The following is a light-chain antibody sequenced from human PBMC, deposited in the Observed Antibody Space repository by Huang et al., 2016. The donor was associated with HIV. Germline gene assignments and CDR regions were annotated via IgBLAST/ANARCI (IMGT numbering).Light chain of an antibody. J-gene: IGKJ4*01. V-gene: IGKV3-11*01. CDR2: DAS. CDR1: QSVANY. Sequence: EIVLTQSPATLSLSPGETPTLSCRATQSVANYLAWYQQKPGQAPRLLIYDASNRAPGIPARFSGSGSGTDFTLTISSLEPDDFAVYYCQQRGSWPLTFGGGTKVDI. CDR3: QQRGSWPLT.